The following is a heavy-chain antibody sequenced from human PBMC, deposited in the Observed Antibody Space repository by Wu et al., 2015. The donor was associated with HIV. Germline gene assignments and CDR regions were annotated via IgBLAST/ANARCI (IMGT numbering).Heavy chain of an antibody. D-gene: IGHD6-19*01. CDR2: IIPLFGTT. CDR1: GGTFSPFG. Sequence: QVQLVQSGAEVKRPGSSVKISCQASGGTFSPFGITWVRQAPGQGLEWMGGIIPLFGTTDYAQIFQGRVTITTDESTSTAYMRLSSLRSEDTAVYYCASPRSPGFSSAWPTYFDYWGQGTLVTVSS. CDR3: ASPRSPGFSSAWPTYFDY. J-gene: IGHJ4*02. V-gene: IGHV1-69*05.